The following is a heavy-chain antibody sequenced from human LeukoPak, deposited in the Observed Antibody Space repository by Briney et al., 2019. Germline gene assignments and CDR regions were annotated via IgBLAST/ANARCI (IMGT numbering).Heavy chain of an antibody. Sequence: ASVKLSCKASGGTFSSYAISWVRQAPGQGLEWMGGIIPLFGTANYAQKFQGRVTITADESTSTAYMELSSLRSEDTVVYYCARAQTGTRARGPFDYWGQGTLVTVSS. CDR3: ARAQTGTRARGPFDY. D-gene: IGHD1-1*01. V-gene: IGHV1-69*01. CDR1: GGTFSSYA. J-gene: IGHJ4*02. CDR2: IIPLFGTA.